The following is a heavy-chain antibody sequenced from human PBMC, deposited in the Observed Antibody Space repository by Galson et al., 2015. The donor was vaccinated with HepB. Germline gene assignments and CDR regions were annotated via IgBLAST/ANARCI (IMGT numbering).Heavy chain of an antibody. CDR1: GYTFTGYY. Sequence: SVKVSCKASGYTFTGYYMHWVRQAPGQGLEWMGRINPNSGGTNYAQKFQGRVTMTRDTSISTAYMELSRLRSDDTAVYYCARVDYDIGAYYYGMDVWGQGTTVTVSS. CDR3: ARVDYDIGAYYYGMDV. D-gene: IGHD3-22*01. V-gene: IGHV1-2*06. J-gene: IGHJ6*02. CDR2: INPNSGGT.